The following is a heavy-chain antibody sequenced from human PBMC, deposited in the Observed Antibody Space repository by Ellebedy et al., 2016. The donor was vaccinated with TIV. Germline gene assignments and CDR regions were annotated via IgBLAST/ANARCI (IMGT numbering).Heavy chain of an antibody. V-gene: IGHV4-39*01. CDR2: IYYSGST. CDR1: GGSISSSSYY. Sequence: SETLSLXXTVSGGSISSSSYYWGWIRQPPGKGLEWIGSIYYSGSTYYNPSLKSRVTISVDTSKNQFSLKLSSVTAADTAVYYCARQVYAGLFDPWGQGTLVTVSS. D-gene: IGHD2-8*01. J-gene: IGHJ5*02. CDR3: ARQVYAGLFDP.